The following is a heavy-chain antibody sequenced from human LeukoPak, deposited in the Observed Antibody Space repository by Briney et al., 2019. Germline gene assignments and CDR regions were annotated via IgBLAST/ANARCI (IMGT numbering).Heavy chain of an antibody. CDR3: VKGFAGARSCFDY. V-gene: IGHV3-64D*06. D-gene: IGHD6-13*01. CDR1: GFTFSSYS. CDR2: ISSNGDST. J-gene: IGHJ4*02. Sequence: PGESLRLSCAASGFTFSSYSMNWVRQAPGKGLQYVSGISSNGDSTFYADSVKGRFTISRDNSKNTLYIQMSSLRAEDTAEYYCVKGFAGARSCFDYWGQGTLVTVSS.